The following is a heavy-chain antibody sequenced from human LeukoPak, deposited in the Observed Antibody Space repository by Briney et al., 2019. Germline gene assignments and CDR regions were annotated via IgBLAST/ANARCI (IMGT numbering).Heavy chain of an antibody. D-gene: IGHD3-10*01. V-gene: IGHV4-34*01. CDR2: INHSGST. CDR1: GGSFSGYY. J-gene: IGHJ4*02. Sequence: SETLSLTCAVYGGSFSGYYWSWIRQPPGKGLEWIGEINHSGSTNYNPSLKSRVTISVDTSKNQFSLKLSSVTAADTAVYYCARGEYGSGYYFDYWGQGTLVTVSS. CDR3: ARGEYGSGYYFDY.